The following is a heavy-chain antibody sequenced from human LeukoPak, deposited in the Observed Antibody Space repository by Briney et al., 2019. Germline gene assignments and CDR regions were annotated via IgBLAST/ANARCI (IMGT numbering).Heavy chain of an antibody. J-gene: IGHJ4*02. CDR3: AKGQLWSGVAYFDY. CDR2: IRYDGGDK. V-gene: IGHV3-30*02. Sequence: GGSLRLSCAASGFTFRSYDMHWVRQAPGKGLECVTFIRYDGGDKYYADSVKGRFTISRDNSKNTLYLQMNSLRPEDTAVYYCAKGQLWSGVAYFDYWGQGTLATVSS. CDR1: GFTFRSYD. D-gene: IGHD3-10*01.